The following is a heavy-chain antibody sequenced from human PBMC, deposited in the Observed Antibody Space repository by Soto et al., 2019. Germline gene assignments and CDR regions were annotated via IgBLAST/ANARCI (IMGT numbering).Heavy chain of an antibody. Sequence: EVQLVESGGGLVQPGGSLRLSCAASGFTFSSYWMSWVRQAPGKGLEWVANIKQDGSEKYYVDSVKGRFTISRDNAKNSLDLQMNNLRAEDTAVYDCTSVDYDGGAFDIWVQGTMDTVSS. CDR1: GFTFSSYW. J-gene: IGHJ3*02. D-gene: IGHD3-22*01. CDR2: IKQDGSEK. V-gene: IGHV3-7*01. CDR3: TSVDYDGGAFDI.